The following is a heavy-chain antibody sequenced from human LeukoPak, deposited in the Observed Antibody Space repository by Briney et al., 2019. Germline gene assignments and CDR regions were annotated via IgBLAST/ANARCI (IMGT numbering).Heavy chain of an antibody. CDR1: GITFSTYG. D-gene: IGHD6-13*01. J-gene: IGHJ6*02. V-gene: IGHV3-30*18. Sequence: GGSLRLSCAASGITFSTYGMYWVRQAPGKGLEWVAVISHDGNNKYYADSVKGRFTISRDNSKNTLYLQMNSLRAEDTAVYYCANAGRDSSSNISCGMDVWGQGTTYTVSS. CDR2: ISHDGNNK. CDR3: ANAGRDSSSNISCGMDV.